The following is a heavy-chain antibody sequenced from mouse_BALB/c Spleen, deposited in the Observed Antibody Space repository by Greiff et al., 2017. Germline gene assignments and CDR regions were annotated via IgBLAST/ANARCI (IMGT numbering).Heavy chain of an antibody. CDR2: ISYDGSN. CDR3: ASTGTAYAMDY. D-gene: IGHD4-1*02. V-gene: IGHV3-6*02. Sequence: VQLQQSGPGLVKPSQSLSLTCSVTGYSITSGYYWNWIRQFPGNKLEWMGYISYDGSNNYNPSLKNRISITRDTSKNQFFLKLNSVTTEDTATYYCASTGTAYAMDYWGQGTSVTVSS. CDR1: GYSITSGYY. J-gene: IGHJ4*01.